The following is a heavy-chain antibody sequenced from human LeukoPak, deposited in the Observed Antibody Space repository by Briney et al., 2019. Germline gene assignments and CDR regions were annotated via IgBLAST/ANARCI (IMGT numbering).Heavy chain of an antibody. CDR3: ARDLRRGHYYYDSSGSDAFDI. CDR2: INPNSGDT. J-gene: IGHJ3*02. V-gene: IGHV1-2*02. CDR1: GYIFTGYY. D-gene: IGHD3-22*01. Sequence: ASVKVSCKASGYIFTGYYMHWVRQAPGQGLEWMGWINPNSGDTNYAQKFQGRVTMTRDTSISTAYMELSRLRSDDTAVYYCARDLRRGHYYYDSSGSDAFDIWGQGTMVTVSS.